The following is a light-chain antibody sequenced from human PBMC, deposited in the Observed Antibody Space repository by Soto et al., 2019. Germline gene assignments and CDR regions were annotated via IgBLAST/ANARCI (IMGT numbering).Light chain of an antibody. CDR3: QSYDSTLSGLYV. J-gene: IGLJ1*01. CDR2: GNN. V-gene: IGLV1-40*01. CDR1: SANIGAGYD. Sequence: QSVLTQPPSMSGAPGQRFTISCTGTSANIGAGYDVHWYQQLPGMAPKLLIYGNNKRPSGVPDRFSGSKSGTSASLAITGLQAEDEADYYCQSYDSTLSGLYVLGTGTKLTVL.